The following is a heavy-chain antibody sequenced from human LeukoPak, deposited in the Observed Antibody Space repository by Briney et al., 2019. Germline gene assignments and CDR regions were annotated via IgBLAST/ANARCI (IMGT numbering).Heavy chain of an antibody. Sequence: PSETLSLTCAVYGGSFSGYYWSWIRQPPGKGLEWIGEINHSGSTNYNPSLKSRVTISVDTSKNQFSLKLSSVTAADTAVYYCARVFESGYSSSWSVGGWFDPWGQGTLVTVSS. D-gene: IGHD6-13*01. V-gene: IGHV4-34*01. CDR3: ARVFESGYSSSWSVGGWFDP. CDR1: GGSFSGYY. CDR2: INHSGST. J-gene: IGHJ5*02.